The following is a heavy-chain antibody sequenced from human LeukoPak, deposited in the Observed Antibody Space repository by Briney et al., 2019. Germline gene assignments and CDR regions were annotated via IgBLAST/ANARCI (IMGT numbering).Heavy chain of an antibody. D-gene: IGHD1-1*01. J-gene: IGHJ3*02. CDR2: ISRSGRDI. Sequence: GGALRLSCAASGFTLGTYAMNGVGQAPGKGLGWVSCISRSGRDIYYADSLRGRFTLSRENARDAHSLPTNRLTVEGTPVYFFSRGDESRQRNDALDIWGQGTMVTVCS. CDR1: GFTLGTYA. CDR3: SRGDESRQRNDALDI. V-gene: IGHV3-21*04.